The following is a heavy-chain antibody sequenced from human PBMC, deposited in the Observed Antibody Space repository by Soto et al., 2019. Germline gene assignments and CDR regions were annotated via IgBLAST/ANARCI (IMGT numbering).Heavy chain of an antibody. CDR1: GGTFSSYA. J-gene: IGHJ4*02. CDR3: ATRGYSYVTSGSRYFDY. CDR2: IIPIFGTA. Sequence: ASVKVSCKASGGTFSSYAISWVRQAPGQGLEWMGGIIPIFGTANYAQKFQGRVTITADESTSTAYMELSSLRSEDTAVYYCATRGYSYVTSGSRYFDYWGQGTLVTVSS. V-gene: IGHV1-69*13. D-gene: IGHD5-18*01.